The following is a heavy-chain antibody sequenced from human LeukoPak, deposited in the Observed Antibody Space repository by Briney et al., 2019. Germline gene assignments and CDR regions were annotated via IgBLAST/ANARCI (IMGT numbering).Heavy chain of an antibody. Sequence: PGGSLRLSCAASAFTFREHALSWVRQTPGKGLEWVSAISAAGDTTLYAESVRGRFTISRDNSRNTLYLQMNSLRAEDTAVYYCAKDLNYGFDSWGQGTLVTV. V-gene: IGHV3-23*01. D-gene: IGHD3-10*01. CDR1: AFTFREHA. J-gene: IGHJ4*02. CDR3: AKDLNYGFDS. CDR2: ISAAGDTT.